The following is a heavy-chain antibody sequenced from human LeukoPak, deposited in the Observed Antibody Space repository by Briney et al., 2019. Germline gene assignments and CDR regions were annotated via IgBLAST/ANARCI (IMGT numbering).Heavy chain of an antibody. Sequence: GGSLRLSCAASGFTFSTYNMNWVRQAPGKGLEWVSSITSSSSYIYYADSVKGRLTRARDNAQNYLYIQMNRLRAEDKAVYYCARDRGSGPYNWNYAPRYYFDYWGQGTLVTVSS. V-gene: IGHV3-21*01. J-gene: IGHJ4*02. CDR3: ARDRGSGPYNWNYAPRYYFDY. CDR1: GFTFSTYN. CDR2: ITSSSSYI. D-gene: IGHD1-7*01.